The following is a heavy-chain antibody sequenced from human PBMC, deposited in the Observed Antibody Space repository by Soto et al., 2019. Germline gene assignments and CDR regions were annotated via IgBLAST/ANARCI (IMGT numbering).Heavy chain of an antibody. V-gene: IGHV5-10-1*01. CDR2: IDPSDSYT. Sequence: GESLKISCKGSGYSFTSYWISWVRQMPGKGLEWMGRIDPSDSYTNYSPSFQGPVTISADKSISTAYLQWSSLKASDTAMYYCARFRRGTGGYSSGWFDYWGQGTLVTVSS. CDR3: ARFRRGTGGYSSGWFDY. D-gene: IGHD6-19*01. J-gene: IGHJ4*02. CDR1: GYSFTSYW.